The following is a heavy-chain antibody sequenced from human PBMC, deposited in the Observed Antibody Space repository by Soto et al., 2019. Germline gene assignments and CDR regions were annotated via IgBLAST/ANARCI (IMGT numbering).Heavy chain of an antibody. CDR2: ITDTGGDT. CDR3: ARGSTDSYPGSRIFDF. Sequence: PGGSLRLSCAASGFTFSSYSMNWVRQAPGEGLEWVSTITDTGGDTKYADSVRGRFTMSRDNSKKTLYLQMNSLRVEDSALYYCARGSTDSYPGSRIFDFWGRGTLVTVSS. V-gene: IGHV3-23*01. CDR1: GFTFSSYS. J-gene: IGHJ4*02. D-gene: IGHD3-10*01.